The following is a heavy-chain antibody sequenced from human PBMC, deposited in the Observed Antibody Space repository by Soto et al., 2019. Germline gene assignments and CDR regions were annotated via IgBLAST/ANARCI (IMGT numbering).Heavy chain of an antibody. Sequence: GASVKVSCKASGGTFSSYAISWVRQAPGQGLEWMGGIIPIFGTANYAQKFQGRVTITADESTSTAYMELSSLRSEDTAVYYCARVAEWELNRFDPWGQGTLVTVSS. D-gene: IGHD1-26*01. J-gene: IGHJ5*02. CDR1: GGTFSSYA. V-gene: IGHV1-69*13. CDR2: IIPIFGTA. CDR3: ARVAEWELNRFDP.